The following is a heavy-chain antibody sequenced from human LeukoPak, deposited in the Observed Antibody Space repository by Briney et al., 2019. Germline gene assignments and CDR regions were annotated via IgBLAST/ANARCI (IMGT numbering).Heavy chain of an antibody. CDR2: IYYSGST. CDR1: GGSISSYC. V-gene: IGHV4-59*01. CDR3: ARGGYYGSGNDFRFDP. D-gene: IGHD3-10*01. J-gene: IGHJ5*02. Sequence: PSETLSLTCTVSGGSISSYCWSWLRQPPGKGLEWIGYIYYSGSTNYKPSLKSRVTISVDTSKNQFSLKLSSVTAADTAVYYCARGGYYGSGNDFRFDPWGQGTLVTVSS.